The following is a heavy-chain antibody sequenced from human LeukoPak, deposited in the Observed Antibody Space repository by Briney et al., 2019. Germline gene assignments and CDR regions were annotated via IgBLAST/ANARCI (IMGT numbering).Heavy chain of an antibody. J-gene: IGHJ4*02. CDR2: IKEDGSDK. Sequence: GGSLRLSCAASGFTFSNYWMDWVRQSPGKGLEWVANIKEDGSDKYYVDSVKGRFTISRDNAKNSLYLQMNSLRAEDTAVYYCAKLYGDSTYYFDYWGQGTLVTVSS. CDR3: AKLYGDSTYYFDY. V-gene: IGHV3-7*03. D-gene: IGHD4-17*01. CDR1: GFTFSNYW.